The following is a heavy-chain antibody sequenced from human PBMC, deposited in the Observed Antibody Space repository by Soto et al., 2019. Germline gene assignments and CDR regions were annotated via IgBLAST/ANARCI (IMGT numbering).Heavy chain of an antibody. D-gene: IGHD1-7*01. CDR1: GFTFSSYA. V-gene: IGHV3-30-3*01. Sequence: VQLVESGGGVVQPGRSLRLSCAASGFTFSSYAMHWVRQAPGQGLEWVALISYDGSNKYYADSVKGRFTIARDNSTNTLYLQMNSLRPEDTAVYHCARDQGGTTLYYHGMDVWGQGTTVTVSS. CDR3: ARDQGGTTLYYHGMDV. J-gene: IGHJ6*02. CDR2: ISYDGSNK.